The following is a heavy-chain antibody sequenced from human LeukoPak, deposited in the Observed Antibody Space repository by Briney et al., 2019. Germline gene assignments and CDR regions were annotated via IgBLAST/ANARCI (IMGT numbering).Heavy chain of an antibody. D-gene: IGHD3-10*01. J-gene: IGHJ4*02. CDR1: GFTFTSYG. CDR2: ISGNGGST. Sequence: GGSLRLSCAASGFTFTSYGMSLGRQAPGKGLEWVSAISGNGGSTYYPDSVKGRFTISRDNSKNTLYLQMNSVRAEDTAVYYCAKMFGPAIGTGVSDYWGQGTLVTVSS. V-gene: IGHV3-23*01. CDR3: AKMFGPAIGTGVSDY.